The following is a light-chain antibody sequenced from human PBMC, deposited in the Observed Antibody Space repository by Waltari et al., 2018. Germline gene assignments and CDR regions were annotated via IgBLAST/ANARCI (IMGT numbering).Light chain of an antibody. CDR3: CSYAGRGTYV. CDR1: TSDVGSYDL. J-gene: IGLJ1*01. Sequence: QSALTQPASVSGTPGQSITISCSGTTSDVGSYDLVSWYQQHPGEAPQLLICEVFKRPPDTSSRVAGAKSGSTACLTISGLQPEDEADYYCCSYAGRGTYVFGSGTKVTVL. CDR2: EVF. V-gene: IGLV2-23*02.